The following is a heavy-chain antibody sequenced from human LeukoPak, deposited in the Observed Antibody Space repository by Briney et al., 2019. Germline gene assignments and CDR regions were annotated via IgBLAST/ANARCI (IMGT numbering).Heavy chain of an antibody. CDR3: ALIPVSYLYYFDY. V-gene: IGHV5-51*01. CDR1: GYSFTSYW. Sequence: GESLKISCKGSGYSFTSYWIGWVRQMPGKGLEWMGINYPGDSDTRYSPSFQGQVTISADKSISTAYLQWSSLKASDTAMYYCALIPVSYLYYFDYWGQGTLVTVSS. CDR2: NYPGDSDT. D-gene: IGHD1-26*01. J-gene: IGHJ4*02.